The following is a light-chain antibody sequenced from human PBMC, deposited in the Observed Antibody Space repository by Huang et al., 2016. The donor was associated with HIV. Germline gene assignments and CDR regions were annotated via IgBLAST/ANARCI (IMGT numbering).Light chain of an antibody. Sequence: DIMMTQSPATLSVSSGERATLSCRASQSVSSNLDWYQQNTGQAPRLLIFCASTRATGIPARFSGRESGTDFTLTINSLQSEDFAIYYCHQYNNWPPWTFGQGTKVEIK. CDR1: QSVSSN. CDR2: CAS. CDR3: HQYNNWPPWT. V-gene: IGKV3-15*01. J-gene: IGKJ1*01.